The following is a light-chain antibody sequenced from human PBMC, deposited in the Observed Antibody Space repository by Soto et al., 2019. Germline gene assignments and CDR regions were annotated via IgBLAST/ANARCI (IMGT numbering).Light chain of an antibody. V-gene: IGLV1-47*01. Sequence: QSALTQPHSASGTPVQRVTISCSGSSSNIGSDYVYWYQQFPGTAPKLLIYRNNQRPSGVPDRFSGSKSGTSASLAISGLRSEDEADYYCAAWDDSLSGYVFGTGTKVTVL. J-gene: IGLJ1*01. CDR1: SSNIGSDY. CDR3: AAWDDSLSGYV. CDR2: RNN.